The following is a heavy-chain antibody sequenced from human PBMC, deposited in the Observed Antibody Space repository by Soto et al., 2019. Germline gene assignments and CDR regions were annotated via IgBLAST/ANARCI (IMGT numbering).Heavy chain of an antibody. CDR2: IYWEDDR. D-gene: IGHD2-2*01. CDR1: GFSLSTSGVG. V-gene: IGHV2-5*02. J-gene: IGHJ6*02. CDR3: AHSRVLLPAPTPYYYYYAMDL. Sequence: QITLKESGPTLVKPTQTLTLTCTFSGFSLSTSGVGVGWIRQPPGKALEWLELIYWEDDRRYSPPLKRRLTIPKHTSKHHVVLTMTNMHPLDTATYYCAHSRVLLPAPTPYYYYYAMDLWGQGTTVTLSS.